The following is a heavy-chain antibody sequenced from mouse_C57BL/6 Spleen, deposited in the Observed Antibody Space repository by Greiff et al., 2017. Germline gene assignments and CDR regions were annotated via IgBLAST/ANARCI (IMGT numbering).Heavy chain of an antibody. D-gene: IGHD2-5*01. CDR1: GFTFSSYA. Sequence: EVQVVESGEGLVKPGGSLKLSCAASGFTFSSYAMSWVRQTPEKRLEWVAYISSGGDYIYYADTVKGRFTISRDNARNTLYLQMSSLKSEDTAMYYCTRDRSNDYAMDYWGQGTSVTVSS. CDR3: TRDRSNDYAMDY. J-gene: IGHJ4*01. V-gene: IGHV5-9-1*02. CDR2: ISSGGDYI.